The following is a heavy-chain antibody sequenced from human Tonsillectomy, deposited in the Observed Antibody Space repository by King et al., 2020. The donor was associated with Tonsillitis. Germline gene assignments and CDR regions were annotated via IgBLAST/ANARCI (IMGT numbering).Heavy chain of an antibody. D-gene: IGHD7-27*01. CDR3: VRTGDGFPPGSRPYSYSAMDV. J-gene: IGHJ6*02. CDR2: IYSFGNT. Sequence: LQLQESGPGLVKPSETLSLTCSVSGDSVNTTNYSWGWIRQPPGKGLEWIGTIYSFGNTHYHPSLRSRVTISVDTSKNHFSLSLSSVTAADTAVYYCVRTGDGFPPGSRPYSYSAMDVWGQGTTVTVSS. CDR1: GDSVNTTNYS. V-gene: IGHV4-39*02.